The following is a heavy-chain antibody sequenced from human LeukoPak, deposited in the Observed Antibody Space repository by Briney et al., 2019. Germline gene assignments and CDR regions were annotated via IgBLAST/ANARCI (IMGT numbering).Heavy chain of an antibody. CDR1: GFIFSDYS. CDR3: AKSFGPVIAAAGTGAD. J-gene: IGHJ4*02. CDR2: ISGSGAST. V-gene: IGHV3-23*01. Sequence: GGSLRLSCAASGFIFSDYSMNWVRQAPGKGLKWVAVISGSGASTDYADSVKGRFTISRDNSKNTLYLQMNSLRAEDTAVYYCAKSFGPVIAAAGTGADWGQGTLVTVSS. D-gene: IGHD6-13*01.